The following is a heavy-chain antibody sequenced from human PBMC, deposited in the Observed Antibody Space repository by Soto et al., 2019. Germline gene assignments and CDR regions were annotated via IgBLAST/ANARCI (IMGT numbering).Heavy chain of an antibody. CDR1: GYTFTRYG. CDR3: AILDVYVIPSPQDV. Sequence: QVQLVQSGAEVKNPGASVKVSCKASGYTFTRYGIGWARQAPGQGLEWMGWINTYNGNTNYAQNVQGRVTLTTDTSTSTAYMELRSLRSNDTAIYYCAILDVYVIPSPQDVWGQGTTVIVSS. V-gene: IGHV1-18*01. CDR2: INTYNGNT. J-gene: IGHJ6*02. D-gene: IGHD3-16*01.